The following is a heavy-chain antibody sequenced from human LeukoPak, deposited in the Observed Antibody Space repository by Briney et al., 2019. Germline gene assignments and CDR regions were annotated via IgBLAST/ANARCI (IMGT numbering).Heavy chain of an antibody. D-gene: IGHD3-10*01. J-gene: IGHJ4*02. Sequence: GGSLRLSCAASGFTFSSYWMSWVRQAPGKGLEWVANIKQDGSEKYYVDSVKGRFTISRDNARNSLSLQMNSLRAEDTAMYYCARAGQEWFGELGFDSWGQGTLVTVSS. CDR3: ARAGQEWFGELGFDS. V-gene: IGHV3-7*01. CDR1: GFTFSSYW. CDR2: IKQDGSEK.